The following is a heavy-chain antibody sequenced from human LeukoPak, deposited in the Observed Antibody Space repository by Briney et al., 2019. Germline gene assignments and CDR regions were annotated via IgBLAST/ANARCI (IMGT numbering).Heavy chain of an antibody. Sequence: PGGSLRLSCAASGFTFSSYAMSWVRQAPGKGLEWVSAISGSGAGTYYVDSVKGRFTISIDNSKNTLYLQMNSLSVEDTAVYYCAKGTYYDFWSGYYSGGGLYYFDYWGQGTLVTVSS. CDR3: AKGTYYDFWSGYYSGGGLYYFDY. J-gene: IGHJ4*02. V-gene: IGHV3-23*01. CDR2: ISGSGAGT. D-gene: IGHD3-3*01. CDR1: GFTFSSYA.